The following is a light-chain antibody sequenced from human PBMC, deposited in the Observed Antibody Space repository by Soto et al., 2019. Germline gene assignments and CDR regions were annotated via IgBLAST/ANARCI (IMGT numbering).Light chain of an antibody. CDR1: QNIPGY. Sequence: GDRVTITCRSSQNIPGYLSWFQQKPGKAPKLLINAASRLQSGVPARFSGSESGTDFTLTISSLKPEDFATYYCQQTYNVPRTFGQGTKVDIK. V-gene: IGKV1-39*01. J-gene: IGKJ1*01. CDR2: AAS. CDR3: QQTYNVPRT.